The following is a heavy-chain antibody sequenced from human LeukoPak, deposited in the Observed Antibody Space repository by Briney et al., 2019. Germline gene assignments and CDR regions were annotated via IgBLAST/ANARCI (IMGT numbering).Heavy chain of an antibody. CDR1: GYTFTSYD. V-gene: IGHV1-8*01. CDR2: MNPNSGNT. Sequence: ASVKVSCKASGYTFTSYDINWVRQATGQGLEWMGWMNPNSGNTGYAQKFQGRVTMTRNISISTAYMELSSPRSEDTAVYYCARGAGPTTSPNYYDSSGYYLWYFDYWGQGTLVTVSS. J-gene: IGHJ4*02. D-gene: IGHD3-22*01. CDR3: ARGAGPTTSPNYYDSSGYYLWYFDY.